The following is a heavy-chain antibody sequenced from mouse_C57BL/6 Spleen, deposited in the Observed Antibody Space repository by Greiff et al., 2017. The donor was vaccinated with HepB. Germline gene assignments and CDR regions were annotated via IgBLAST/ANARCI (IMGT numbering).Heavy chain of an antibody. D-gene: IGHD1-1*01. CDR3: ASIYYYGSSHAWFAY. Sequence: QVQLKESGPGLVAPSQSLSITCTVSGFSLTSYAISWVRQPPGKGLEWLGVIWTGGGTNYNSALKSRLSISKDNSKSQVFLKMNSLQTDDTARYYCASIYYYGSSHAWFAYWGQGTLVTVSA. CDR1: GFSLTSYA. J-gene: IGHJ3*01. CDR2: IWTGGGT. V-gene: IGHV2-9-1*01.